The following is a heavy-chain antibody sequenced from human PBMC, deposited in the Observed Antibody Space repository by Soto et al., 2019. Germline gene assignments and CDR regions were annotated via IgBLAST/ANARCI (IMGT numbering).Heavy chain of an antibody. CDR3: ATPRGEGYYYYGMDV. Sequence: GGSLRLSCAASGFTVGSNYMSWVRQAPGKGLEWVSVIYSGGSTYYADSVKGRFTISRDNSKNTLYLQMNSLRAEDTAVYYCATPRGEGYYYYGMDVWGQGTTVTVSS. J-gene: IGHJ6*02. CDR1: GFTVGSNY. V-gene: IGHV3-53*01. CDR2: IYSGGST.